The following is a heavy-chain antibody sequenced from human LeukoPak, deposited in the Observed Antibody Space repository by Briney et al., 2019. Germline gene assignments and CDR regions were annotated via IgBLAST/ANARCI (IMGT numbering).Heavy chain of an antibody. D-gene: IGHD2-15*01. CDR3: ARLHCSGGSCYWFDP. J-gene: IGHJ5*02. CDR1: GFTFSSYS. Sequence: GGSLRLSCAASGFTFSSYSMSWVRQAPGKGLEWVSGINWNGGSTGYADSVKGRFTISRDNAKNSLYLQMNSLRAEDTALYLCARLHCSGGSCYWFDPWGQGTLVTVSS. CDR2: INWNGGST. V-gene: IGHV3-20*01.